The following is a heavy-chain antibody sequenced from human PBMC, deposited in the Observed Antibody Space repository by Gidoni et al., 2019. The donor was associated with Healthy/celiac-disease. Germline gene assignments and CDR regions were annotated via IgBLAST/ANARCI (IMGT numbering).Heavy chain of an antibody. CDR1: GYTFPGYY. J-gene: IGHJ4*02. CDR3: ARIRRTTAAIFLDY. V-gene: IGHV1-2*02. CDR2: INPNSGGT. D-gene: IGHD2-2*01. Sequence: QVQLVQSGAEVQKPGASLKVSCTASGYTFPGYYRQWVRQDTGQGLEWIGWINPNSGGTNYAQKFQGRVTMTRETSISTAYMELSRLRYDDTAVYYGARIRRTTAAIFLDYWGQGTLVTVSS.